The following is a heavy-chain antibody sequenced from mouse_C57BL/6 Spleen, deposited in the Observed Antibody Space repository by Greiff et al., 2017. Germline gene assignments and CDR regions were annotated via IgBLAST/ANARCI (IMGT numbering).Heavy chain of an antibody. CDR3: ARDGYYLYWYCDV. D-gene: IGHD2-3*01. V-gene: IGHV3-6*01. CDR2: ISYDGSN. CDR1: GYSITSGYY. J-gene: IGHJ1*03. Sequence: ESGPGLVKPSQSLSLTCSVTGYSITSGYYWNWIRQFPGNKLEWMGYISYDGSNNYNPSLKNRISITRDTSKNQFFLKLNSVTTEDTATYYCARDGYYLYWYCDVWGTGTTVTVSS.